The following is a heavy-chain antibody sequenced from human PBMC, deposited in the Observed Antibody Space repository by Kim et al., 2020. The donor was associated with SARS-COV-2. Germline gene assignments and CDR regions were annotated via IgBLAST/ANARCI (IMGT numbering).Heavy chain of an antibody. J-gene: IGHJ6*02. CDR3: ARVGYCSGGSCYHYYYYYGMDV. Sequence: SVKVSCKASGGTFSSYAISWVRQAPGQGLEWMGGIIPIFGTANYAQKFQGRVTITADESTSTAYMELSSLRSEDTAVYYCARVGYCSGGSCYHYYYYYGMDVWGQGTTVTVSS. CDR2: IIPIFGTA. CDR1: GGTFSSYA. V-gene: IGHV1-69*13. D-gene: IGHD2-15*01.